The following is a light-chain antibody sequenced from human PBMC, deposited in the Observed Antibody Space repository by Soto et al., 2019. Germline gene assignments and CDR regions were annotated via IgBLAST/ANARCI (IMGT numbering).Light chain of an antibody. V-gene: IGKV4-1*01. CDR1: QSLLYSSSNKNY. CDR3: QQYYSAPLT. CDR2: WAS. J-gene: IGKJ4*01. Sequence: DIVMTQSPDSLAVSLGERATINCKSSQSLLYSSSNKNYLAWYQQKPGQSPKLLIYWASTRESGVPDRFSGSGSGTDFTLTISSLQAEGVAVYYCQQYYSAPLTFGGGTKVEIK.